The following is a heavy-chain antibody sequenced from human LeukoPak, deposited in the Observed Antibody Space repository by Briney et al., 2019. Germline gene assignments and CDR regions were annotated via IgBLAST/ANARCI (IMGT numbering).Heavy chain of an antibody. V-gene: IGHV4-59*01. Sequence: RPSETLSLTCTVSGGSISSYYWSWIRQPPGKGLEWIGYIFHSGTTNYNPSLKSRVTISVDTSKNQFSLKLGSVTVADTAVYYCARGDYGASETPFDYWGQGTLVTVSS. J-gene: IGHJ4*02. CDR1: GGSISSYY. D-gene: IGHD4-17*01. CDR2: IFHSGTT. CDR3: ARGDYGASETPFDY.